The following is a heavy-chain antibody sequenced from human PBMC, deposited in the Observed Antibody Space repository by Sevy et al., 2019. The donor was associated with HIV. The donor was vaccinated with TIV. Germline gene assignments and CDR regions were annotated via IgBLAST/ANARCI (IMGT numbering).Heavy chain of an antibody. CDR3: ARDFRFYSHYGLDV. Sequence: GESLKISCAASGLTVSSNYMTWVRQAPGKGLEWVSIIYHDGRTNYADSVKGRFTISRDNSLNTVYLQMNSLRAEDSGVYYCARDFRFYSHYGLDVWGQGTTVTVSS. D-gene: IGHD3-3*01. J-gene: IGHJ6*02. CDR1: GLTVSSNY. V-gene: IGHV3-53*01. CDR2: IYHDGRT.